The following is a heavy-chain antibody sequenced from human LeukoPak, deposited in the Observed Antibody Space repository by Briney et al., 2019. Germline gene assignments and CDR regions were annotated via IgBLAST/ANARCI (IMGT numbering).Heavy chain of an antibody. V-gene: IGHV3-33*01. CDR3: ARANPPKQLWLLDY. CDR1: GFTFSSYG. D-gene: IGHD5-18*01. Sequence: PGRSLRLSCAASGFTFSSYGVHWVRQAPGKGLEWVAVIWYDGSNKYYADSVKGRFTISRDNSKNTLYLQMNSLRAEDTAVYYCARANPPKQLWLLDYWGQGTLVTVSS. CDR2: IWYDGSNK. J-gene: IGHJ4*02.